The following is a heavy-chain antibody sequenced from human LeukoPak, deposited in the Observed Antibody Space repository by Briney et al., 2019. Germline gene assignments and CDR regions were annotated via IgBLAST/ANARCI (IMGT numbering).Heavy chain of an antibody. Sequence: GGSLRLSCTTSGFTFGDYAMSWVRQAPGKGLEWVGFIRSKAYSGTTEYAASVKGRFTISRDDSKSIAYLQMNSLKTEDTAVYYCTRDSRFYDFWVDYWGQGTLVTVSS. D-gene: IGHD3-3*01. CDR1: GFTFGDYA. CDR3: TRDSRFYDFWVDY. V-gene: IGHV3-49*04. J-gene: IGHJ4*02. CDR2: IRSKAYSGTT.